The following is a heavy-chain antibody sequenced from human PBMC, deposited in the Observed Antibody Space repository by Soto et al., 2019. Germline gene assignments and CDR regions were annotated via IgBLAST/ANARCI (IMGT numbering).Heavy chain of an antibody. V-gene: IGHV4-31*03. Sequence: PSETLSLTCTVSGGSISSGGYYWSWLGQHPGKGLEWIGYIYYSGSTYYNPSLKSRVTISVDTSKNQFSLKLSSVTAADTAVYYCARDRECSGGTCYNYFDYWGQGTLVTVSS. CDR1: GGSISSGGYY. J-gene: IGHJ4*02. CDR2: IYYSGST. D-gene: IGHD2-15*01. CDR3: ARDRECSGGTCYNYFDY.